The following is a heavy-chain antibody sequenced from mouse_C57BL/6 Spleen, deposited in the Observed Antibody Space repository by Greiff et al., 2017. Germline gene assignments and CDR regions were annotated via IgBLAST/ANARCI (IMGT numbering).Heavy chain of an antibody. J-gene: IGHJ2*01. V-gene: IGHV1-18*01. CDR3: AKTWDKGPYVDF. CDR1: GYTFTDYN. Sequence: VQLQQSGPELVKPGASVKIPCKASGYTFTDYNMDWVKQSHGKSLEWIGDINPNNGGTIYNQKFKGKATLTVDKSYSTAYMELRSLTTEDTAVDYCAKTWDKGPYVDFWGQGTTLTVSS. CDR2: INPNNGGT. D-gene: IGHD4-1*01.